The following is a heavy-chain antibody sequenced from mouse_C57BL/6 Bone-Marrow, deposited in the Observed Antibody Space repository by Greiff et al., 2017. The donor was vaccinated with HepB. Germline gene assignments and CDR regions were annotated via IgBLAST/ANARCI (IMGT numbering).Heavy chain of an antibody. CDR1: GYTFTSYW. J-gene: IGHJ1*03. V-gene: IGHV1-55*01. Sequence: VQLQQPGAELVKPGASVKMSCKASGYTFTSYWITWVKQRPGQGLEWIGDIYPGSGSTNYNEKFKSKATLTVDTSSSTAYMQLSSLTSEDSAVYDCARCLYYYGSSYWYFDVWGTGTTGTVSS. D-gene: IGHD1-1*01. CDR2: IYPGSGST. CDR3: ARCLYYYGSSYWYFDV.